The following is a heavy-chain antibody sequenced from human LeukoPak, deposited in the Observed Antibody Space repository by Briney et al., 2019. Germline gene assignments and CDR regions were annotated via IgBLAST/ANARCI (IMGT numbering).Heavy chain of an antibody. Sequence: PGGSLRLSCAASGCTFSDYYVNWIRQAPGKGLEWVSYSSTTGHQTNYADSVKGRFTISRDHAKNSVYLQMNSLRAEDTAVYYCAKENHGIVGATTLIDYWGQGTLVTVSS. D-gene: IGHD1-26*01. V-gene: IGHV3-11*06. CDR1: GCTFSDYY. CDR3: AKENHGIVGATTLIDY. CDR2: SSTTGHQT. J-gene: IGHJ4*02.